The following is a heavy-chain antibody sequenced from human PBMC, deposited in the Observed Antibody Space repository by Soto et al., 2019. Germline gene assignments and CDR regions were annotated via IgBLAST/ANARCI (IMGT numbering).Heavy chain of an antibody. V-gene: IGHV1-69*13. D-gene: IGHD2-2*01. CDR1: GGTFSSYA. Sequence: SVKVSCKASGGTFSSYAISWVRQAPGQGLEWMGGIIPIFGTANYAQKFQGRVTITADESTSTAYMELSSLRSEGTAVYYCAITLVVPAATYYYYYGMDVWGQGTTVTVSS. J-gene: IGHJ6*02. CDR2: IIPIFGTA. CDR3: AITLVVPAATYYYYYGMDV.